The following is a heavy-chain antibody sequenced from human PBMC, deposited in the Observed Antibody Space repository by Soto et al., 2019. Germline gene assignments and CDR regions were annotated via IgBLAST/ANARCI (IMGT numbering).Heavy chain of an antibody. CDR2: ISGSGANT. J-gene: IGHJ4*02. V-gene: IGHV3-23*01. D-gene: IGHD6-19*01. CDR1: GFTFSSYA. CDR3: VKDQIFSGWSSKELGHC. Sequence: EVQLLESGGGLVQPGGSLRLSCAASGFTFSSYAMSWVRQPPGKGLEWVSAISGSGANTYYTDSVKGRFTISRDNSKNTLYLQMNSLRAEDTALYYCVKDQIFSGWSSKELGHCWGQGTLVTVSS.